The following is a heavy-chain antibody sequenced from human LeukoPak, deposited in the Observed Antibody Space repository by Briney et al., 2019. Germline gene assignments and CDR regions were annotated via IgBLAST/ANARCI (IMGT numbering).Heavy chain of an antibody. V-gene: IGHV1-2*02. CDR3: ARAKLGYFDY. CDR2: INPTSGGT. J-gene: IGHJ4*02. Sequence: ASVKVSCEASGYRFTDYFMHWVRQAPGQGLEWMGWINPTSGGTNYAQKFQGRVTMTRDTSISTAYMELSRLRSDDTAVYYCARAKLGYFDYWGQGTLVTVSS. CDR1: GYRFTDYF. D-gene: IGHD7-27*01.